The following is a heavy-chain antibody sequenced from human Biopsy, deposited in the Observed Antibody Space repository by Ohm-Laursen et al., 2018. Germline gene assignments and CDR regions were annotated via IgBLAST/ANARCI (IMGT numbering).Heavy chain of an antibody. CDR3: VKDTNWNYVWDRPGATKGMDV. D-gene: IGHD1-7*01. CDR1: GFSFDDFA. Sequence: SLRLSCSASGFSFDDFAMHWVRQSPGKGLVWVAGIDWNSRNINYGDSVKGRFSVSRDNAKNPLYLQMNSLRGEDTALYYCVKDTNWNYVWDRPGATKGMDVWGQGTTVTVSS. J-gene: IGHJ6*02. CDR2: IDWNSRNI. V-gene: IGHV3-9*01.